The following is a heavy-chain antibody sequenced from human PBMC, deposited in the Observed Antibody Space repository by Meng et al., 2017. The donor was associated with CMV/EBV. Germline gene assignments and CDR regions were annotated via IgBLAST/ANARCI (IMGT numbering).Heavy chain of an antibody. V-gene: IGHV3-7*01. CDR3: ARDRLDFWSGYSTYYYYGMDV. D-gene: IGHD3-3*01. J-gene: IGHJ6*02. CDR1: GFTFSSYW. CDR2: IKQDGSEK. Sequence: GESLKISCAASGFTFSSYWMSWVRQAPGKGLEWVANIKQDGSEKYYVDSVKGRFTISRDNAKNSLYLQMNSLRAEDTAVYYCARDRLDFWSGYSTYYYYGMDVWGQGTTVTVSS.